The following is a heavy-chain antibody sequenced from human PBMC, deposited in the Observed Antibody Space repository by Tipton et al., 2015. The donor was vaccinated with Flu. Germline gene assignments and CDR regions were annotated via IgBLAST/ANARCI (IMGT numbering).Heavy chain of an antibody. Sequence: TLSLTCAVSGDSISSDYYWGWIRQFPGKGLEWIGTVSRTGSTIYNPSLKSRVTISLDKSNNQFSLNLNSITTADTAVFYCARGGWEPHGGWFDPWGQGILVTVSS. CDR2: VSRTGST. CDR1: GDSISSDYY. V-gene: IGHV4-38-2*01. D-gene: IGHD4-23*01. J-gene: IGHJ5*02. CDR3: ARGGWEPHGGWFDP.